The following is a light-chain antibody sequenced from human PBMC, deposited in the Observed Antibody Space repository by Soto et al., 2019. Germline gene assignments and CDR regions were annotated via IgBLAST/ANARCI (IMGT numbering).Light chain of an antibody. J-gene: IGKJ4*01. CDR3: QQYGGSPLT. CDR2: GVS. Sequence: EIVLTQSPGTLYLSPGDNATLSSRASQSVSSSSLAWYQQTPGQAPRILFFGVSNRAAGVPDRFGGSGSGTDFTLTISRLEPEDFAVYYCQQYGGSPLTFGGGTKVEIK. CDR1: QSVSSSS. V-gene: IGKV3-20*01.